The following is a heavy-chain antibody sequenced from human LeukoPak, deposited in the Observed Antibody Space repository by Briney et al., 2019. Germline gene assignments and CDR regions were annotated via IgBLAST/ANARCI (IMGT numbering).Heavy chain of an antibody. CDR1: GGSFSGYY. J-gene: IGHJ4*02. CDR3: ATIKRGNIFGYFDF. D-gene: IGHD5-18*01. Sequence: PSETLSLTCAVYGGSFSGYYWSWIRQPPGKGLDWIGEINHSGSTNYNPSLKSRVTISVDTSKNQFSLRLTSVTAADTAVYYCATIKRGNIFGYFDFWGQGIPVTVSS. CDR2: INHSGST. V-gene: IGHV4-34*01.